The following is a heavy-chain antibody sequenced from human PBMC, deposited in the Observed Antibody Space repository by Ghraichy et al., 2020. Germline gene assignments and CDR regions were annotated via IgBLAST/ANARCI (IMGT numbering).Heavy chain of an antibody. CDR2: IYYSGST. J-gene: IGHJ6*03. CDR3: ARRSYYYMDV. V-gene: IGHV4-59*08. Sequence: SQTLSLTCTVSGGSISSYYWSWIRQPPGKGLEWIGYIYYSGSTNYNPSLKSRVTISVDTSKNQFSLKLSSVTAADTAVYYCARRSYYYMDVWGKGTTVTVSS. CDR1: GGSISSYY.